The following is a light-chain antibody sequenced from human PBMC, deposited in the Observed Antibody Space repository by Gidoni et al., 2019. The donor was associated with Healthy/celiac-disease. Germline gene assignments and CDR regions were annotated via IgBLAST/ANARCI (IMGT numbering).Light chain of an antibody. CDR1: QSVLYSSNNKNY. Sequence: VMTQSPDSLAVSLGERSTINCKSSQSVLYSSNNKNYLAWYQQKPGQPPKLLIYWASTRESGVPDRFSGSGSGTEFTLNVSSLQAEDVAVYYCQQYYSTPLTFGGGTKVEIK. J-gene: IGKJ4*01. CDR2: WAS. V-gene: IGKV4-1*01. CDR3: QQYYSTPLT.